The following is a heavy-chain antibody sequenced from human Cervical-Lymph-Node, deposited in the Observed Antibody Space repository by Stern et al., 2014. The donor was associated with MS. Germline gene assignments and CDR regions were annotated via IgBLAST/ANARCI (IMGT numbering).Heavy chain of an antibody. V-gene: IGHV1-3*01. CDR2: INPDTGKT. CDR1: GYTFAPYA. J-gene: IGHJ6*02. CDR3: VRDSNSYGLDV. Sequence: QLLQPGAEVKTPGASVKVSCQTSGYTFAPYAIHWVRQAPGQRLQWVGRINPDTGKTKYSQNFQDRVAITSDTSASTAYMEVNSLRSTDTAVYYCVRDSNSYGLDVWGQGTSVTVSS.